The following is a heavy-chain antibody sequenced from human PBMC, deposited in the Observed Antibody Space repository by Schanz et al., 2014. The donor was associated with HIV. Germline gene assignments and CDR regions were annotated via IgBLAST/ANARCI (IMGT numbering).Heavy chain of an antibody. D-gene: IGHD2-2*01. CDR3: ARDAGRSSDDAFDV. CDR2: ISAYNGHT. J-gene: IGHJ3*01. Sequence: QVQLVQSGAEVKKPGAAVNVSCKASGYIFITYGISWVRQAPGQGLEWLGWISAYNGHTTYAQKFQGRVTMTTDTSTSTAYMDLRSLRSDDTAVYYCARDAGRSSDDAFDVWGHGTLVTVSS. V-gene: IGHV1-18*01. CDR1: GYIFITYG.